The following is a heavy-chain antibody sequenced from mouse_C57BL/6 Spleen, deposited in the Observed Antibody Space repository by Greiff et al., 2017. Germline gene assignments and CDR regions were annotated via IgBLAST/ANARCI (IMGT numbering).Heavy chain of an antibody. Sequence: QVQLQQSGPGLVQPSQSLSITCTVSGFSLTSYGVHWVRQSPGKGLEWLGVIWSGGSTDYNAAFISRLSISKDNSKSQVVFKMNSLQADDTAIYYCARPEGSNYDTLAYGGQGTLVTVSA. D-gene: IGHD2-5*01. CDR1: GFSLTSYG. V-gene: IGHV2-2*01. CDR3: ARPEGSNYDTLAY. CDR2: IWSGGST. J-gene: IGHJ3*01.